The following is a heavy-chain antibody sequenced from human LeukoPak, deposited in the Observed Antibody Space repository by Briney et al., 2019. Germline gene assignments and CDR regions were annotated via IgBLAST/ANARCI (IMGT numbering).Heavy chain of an antibody. CDR3: AKSYDLLLPNWFDP. V-gene: IGHV4-4*09. D-gene: IGHD3-3*01. J-gene: IGHJ5*02. CDR1: GASISSYY. Sequence: SETLSLTCTVSGASISSYYWSWIRQPPGKGLEWIGYIYASGSANYNPSLKSRVTISVDTSKNQFSLRLSSVTAADTAVYYCAKSYDLLLPNWFDPWGQGTLVTVSS. CDR2: IYASGSA.